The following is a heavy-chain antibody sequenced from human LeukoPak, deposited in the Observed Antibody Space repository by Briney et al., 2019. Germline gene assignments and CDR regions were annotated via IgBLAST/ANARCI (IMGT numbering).Heavy chain of an antibody. V-gene: IGHV3-48*03. J-gene: IGHJ4*02. CDR1: GFTFRSYE. D-gene: IGHD5-18*01. Sequence: GGSLRLSCAASGFTFRSYEMNWGRQAPGKGLEWVSYISSSGSTIYYAEFVKGRFTISRDNAKNSLHLQMNSLRAEDTAVYYCARKGGYGLDFDYWGQGTLVTVSS. CDR2: ISSSGSTI. CDR3: ARKGGYGLDFDY.